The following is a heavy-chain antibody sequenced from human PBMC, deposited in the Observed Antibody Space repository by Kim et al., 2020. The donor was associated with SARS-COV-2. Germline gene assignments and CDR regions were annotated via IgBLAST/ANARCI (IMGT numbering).Heavy chain of an antibody. V-gene: IGHV1-69*13. D-gene: IGHD6-19*01. Sequence: PVKVSCKASGGTFSSYAISWVRQAPGQGLEWMGGIIPIFGTANYAQKFQGRVTITADESTSTAYMELSSLRSEDTAVYYCARAIAVAGRHYFDYWGQGTLVTVSS. CDR3: ARAIAVAGRHYFDY. J-gene: IGHJ4*02. CDR1: GGTFSSYA. CDR2: IIPIFGTA.